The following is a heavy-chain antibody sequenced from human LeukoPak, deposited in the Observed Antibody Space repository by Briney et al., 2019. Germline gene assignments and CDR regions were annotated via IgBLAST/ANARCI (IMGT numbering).Heavy chain of an antibody. CDR3: ARAGVTMVRGVIILDHNWFDP. J-gene: IGHJ5*02. CDR1: GYTFTGYY. CDR2: INPNSGGT. Sequence: GASVKVSCKASGYTFTGYYMHWVRQAPGQGLEWMGWINPNSGGTNYAQKFQGRVTMTRDTSISTAYMELSRLRSDDTAVYYCARAGVTMVRGVIILDHNWFDPWGQGTLVTVSS. V-gene: IGHV1-2*02. D-gene: IGHD3-10*01.